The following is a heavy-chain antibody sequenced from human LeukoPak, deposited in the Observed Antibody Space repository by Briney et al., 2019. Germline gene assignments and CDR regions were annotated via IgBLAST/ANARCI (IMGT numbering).Heavy chain of an antibody. CDR3: ASGSGSYRTPYYYMDV. V-gene: IGHV3-53*01. Sequence: GGSLRLSCAASGFTVSSNYMSWVRQAPGKGLEWVSVIYSGGSTYYADSVKGRFTISTDNYKNTLYIQMNSLRAEDTAVYYCASGSGSYRTPYYYMDVWGTGTTVTVSS. CDR1: GFTVSSNY. CDR2: IYSGGST. J-gene: IGHJ6*03. D-gene: IGHD3-10*01.